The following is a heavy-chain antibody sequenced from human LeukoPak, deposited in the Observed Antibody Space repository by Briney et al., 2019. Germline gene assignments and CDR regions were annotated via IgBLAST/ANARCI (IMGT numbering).Heavy chain of an antibody. CDR3: ARDRYSSSWVWFDP. CDR1: GYTFTSYG. J-gene: IGHJ5*02. D-gene: IGHD6-13*01. V-gene: IGHV1-18*01. Sequence: ASVKVSCKASGYTFTSYGISWVRQAPGQGLEWMGWISAYNGNTKYAQKLQGRVTMTTDTSTSTAYMELRSLRSDDTAVYYCARDRYSSSWVWFDPWGQGSLVTVSS. CDR2: ISAYNGNT.